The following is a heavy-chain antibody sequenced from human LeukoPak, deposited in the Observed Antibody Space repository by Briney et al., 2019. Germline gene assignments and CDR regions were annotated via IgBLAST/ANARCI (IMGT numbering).Heavy chain of an antibody. CDR2: IYNIGGT. V-gene: IGHV4-59*01. J-gene: IGHJ4*02. D-gene: IGHD6-19*01. CDR1: GGSISSYY. CDR3: AREAVAGTLDY. Sequence: PSETLSLTCTVSGGSISSYYWSWLRQPPGKGLEWIGYIYNIGGTNYNPSLKSRVSISVDTSKNQFSLMLTSVTAADTAVYYCAREAVAGTLDYWGQGALVTVSS.